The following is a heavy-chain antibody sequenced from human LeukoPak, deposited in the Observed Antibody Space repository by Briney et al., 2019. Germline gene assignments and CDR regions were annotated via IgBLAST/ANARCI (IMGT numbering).Heavy chain of an antibody. CDR3: ARRVPDTSWYYFDS. CDR1: GYSFTSYG. D-gene: IGHD2-2*01. Sequence: ASVKVSCKPSGYSFTSYGISWVRQAPGQGLEWMGWISAFNLYTKYAQKVQGRVTMTADTTTDTAYMELRSLRSDDTAVYFCARRVPDTSWYYFDSWGQGTLATVSS. CDR2: ISAFNLYT. V-gene: IGHV1-18*01. J-gene: IGHJ4*02.